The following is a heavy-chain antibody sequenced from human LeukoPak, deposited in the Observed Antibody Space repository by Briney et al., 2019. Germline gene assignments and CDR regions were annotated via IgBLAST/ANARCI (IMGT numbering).Heavy chain of an antibody. V-gene: IGHV4-59*01. D-gene: IGHD3-16*01. CDR3: AGGSGRWFDP. CDR1: GGSISSYY. CDR2: IYYSGSS. Sequence: TSETLSLTCTVSGGSISSYYWSWIRQPPGKGLEWIGYIYYSGSSNYNPSLESRVTISLDTSKNQFSLKVRSVTAADTAVYYCAGGSGRWFDPWGQGTLVTVSS. J-gene: IGHJ5*02.